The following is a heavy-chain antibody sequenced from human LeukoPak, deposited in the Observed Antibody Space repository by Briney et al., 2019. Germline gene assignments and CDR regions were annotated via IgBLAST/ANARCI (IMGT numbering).Heavy chain of an antibody. V-gene: IGHV4-34*01. CDR2: MNDSGTT. Sequence: SESLSLTCAVYGGSFSGYYWSWIRQPPGKGLEWIGEMNDSGTTNYNPSLKSRVTISVDTSKNQFSLKLSSVTAADTAVYYCARVVRISSSWYKGPYYYYMDVWGKGTTVTVCS. CDR3: ARVVRISSSWYKGPYYYYMDV. D-gene: IGHD6-13*01. CDR1: GGSFSGYY. J-gene: IGHJ6*03.